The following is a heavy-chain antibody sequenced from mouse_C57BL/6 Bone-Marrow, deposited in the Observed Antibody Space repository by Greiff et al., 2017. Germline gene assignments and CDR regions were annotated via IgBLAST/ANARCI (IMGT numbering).Heavy chain of an antibody. Sequence: EVKLMESGPGLAKPSQTLSLTCSVTGYSITSDYWNWIRKFPGNKLEYMGYISYSGSTYYNPSPKSRISITRDTSKNQYYLQLNSVTTKDPATYYCARSSLFWGWYFDVWGTGTTVTVSS. D-gene: IGHD1-1*02. CDR1: GYSITSDY. V-gene: IGHV3-8*01. CDR3: ARSSLFWGWYFDV. CDR2: ISYSGST. J-gene: IGHJ1*03.